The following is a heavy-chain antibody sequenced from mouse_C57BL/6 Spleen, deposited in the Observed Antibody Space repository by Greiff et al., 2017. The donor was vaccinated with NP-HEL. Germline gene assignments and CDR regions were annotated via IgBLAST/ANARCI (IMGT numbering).Heavy chain of an antibody. Sequence: QVQLQQPGAELVMPGASVKLSCKASGYTFTSYWMHWVKQRPGQGLEWIGEIDPSDSYTNYNQKFKGKSTLTVDKSSSTAYMQLSSLTSEDSAVYYCARRGIYYDYDGAWFAYWGQGTLVTVSA. CDR2: IDPSDSYT. CDR1: GYTFTSYW. D-gene: IGHD2-4*01. CDR3: ARRGIYYDYDGAWFAY. J-gene: IGHJ3*01. V-gene: IGHV1-69*01.